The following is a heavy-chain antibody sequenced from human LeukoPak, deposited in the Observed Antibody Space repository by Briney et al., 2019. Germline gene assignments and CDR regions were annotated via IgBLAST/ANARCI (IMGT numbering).Heavy chain of an antibody. CDR1: GDSISRNY. CDR2: VYYSGST. Sequence: PSETLSLTCTVSGDSISRNYGTCIRQPPGKGLEWIGYVYYSGSTNYNPSLRSRVSISLDTSKNQFSLKLTSVTAADTAVYYCARRYCLSTSCYSLFDYWGQGTLVTVSS. V-gene: IGHV4-59*08. D-gene: IGHD2-2*01. CDR3: ARRYCLSTSCYSLFDY. J-gene: IGHJ4*02.